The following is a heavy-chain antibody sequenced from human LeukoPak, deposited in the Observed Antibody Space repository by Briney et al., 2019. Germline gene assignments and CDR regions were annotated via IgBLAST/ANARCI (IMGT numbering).Heavy chain of an antibody. V-gene: IGHV3-30-3*01. CDR1: GFTFSSYA. Sequence: GGSLRLSCAASGFTFSSYAMHWVRQAPGKRLEWVAVISYDGSNKYYADSVKGRFTISRDNSKNTLYLQMHSLRAEDTALYYCAKDPYSSGWYYFDYWGQGTLVTVSS. CDR2: ISYDGSNK. D-gene: IGHD6-19*01. J-gene: IGHJ4*02. CDR3: AKDPYSSGWYYFDY.